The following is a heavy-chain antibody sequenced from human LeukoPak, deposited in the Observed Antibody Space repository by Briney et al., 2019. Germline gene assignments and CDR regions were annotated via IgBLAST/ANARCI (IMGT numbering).Heavy chain of an antibody. J-gene: IGHJ6*03. V-gene: IGHV1-18*01. CDR1: GYTFTSYG. D-gene: IGHD2-2*01. Sequence: ASVKVPCKASGYTFTSYGISWVRQAPGQGLEWMGWISAYNGNTNYAQKLQGRVTMTTDTSTSTAYMELRSLRSDDTAVYYCASHSKDIVVVPAAMYYMDVWGKGTTVTVSS. CDR3: ASHSKDIVVVPAAMYYMDV. CDR2: ISAYNGNT.